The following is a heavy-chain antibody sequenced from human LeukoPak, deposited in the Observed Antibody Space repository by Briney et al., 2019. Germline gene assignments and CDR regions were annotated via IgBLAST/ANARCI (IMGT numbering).Heavy chain of an antibody. D-gene: IGHD5/OR15-5a*01. J-gene: IGHJ4*02. CDR1: GFTFDNYA. CDR3: AKDSTWAADY. Sequence: GGSLRLSCAASGFTFDNYAMHWVRQAPGKGLVWVAFIHSNENIKWYADSVKGRFTISRDNSKNTLYLQMNSLGGEDTAVYYCAKDSTWAADYWGRGILVSVSS. V-gene: IGHV3-30*02. CDR2: IHSNENIK.